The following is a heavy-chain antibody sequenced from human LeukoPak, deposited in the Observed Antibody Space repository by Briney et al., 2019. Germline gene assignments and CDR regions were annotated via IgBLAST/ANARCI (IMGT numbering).Heavy chain of an antibody. D-gene: IGHD2-2*01. CDR3: ASGPSITVYCSSTSCPRSGAFDI. Sequence: KASETLSLTCTVSGGSISSSSYYWGWIRQPPGKGLEWIGSIYYSGSTYYNPRLKSRVTISVDTSKNQFSLKLSSVTAADTAVYYCASGPSITVYCSSTSCPRSGAFDIWGQGTMVTVSS. J-gene: IGHJ3*02. CDR1: GGSISSSSYY. V-gene: IGHV4-39*01. CDR2: IYYSGST.